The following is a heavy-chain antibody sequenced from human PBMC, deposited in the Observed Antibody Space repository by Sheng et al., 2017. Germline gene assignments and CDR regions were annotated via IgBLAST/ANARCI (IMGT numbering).Heavy chain of an antibody. D-gene: IGHD5-12*01. Sequence: EVQLLESGGGLVQPGGSLRLSCAASGFTFSSYAMSWVRQAPGKGLEWVSAISGSGGSTYYADSVKGRFTISRDNSKNTLYLQMNSLRAEDTAVYYCAKLSMVATSSWISYFQHWGQGTLVTVSS. J-gene: IGHJ1*01. CDR3: AKLSMVATSSWISYFQH. CDR1: GFTFSSYA. V-gene: IGHV3-23*01. CDR2: ISGSGGST.